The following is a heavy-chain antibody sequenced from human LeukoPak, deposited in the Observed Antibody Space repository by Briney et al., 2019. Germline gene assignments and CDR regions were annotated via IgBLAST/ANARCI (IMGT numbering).Heavy chain of an antibody. V-gene: IGHV3-49*04. D-gene: IGHD6-13*01. J-gene: IGHJ4*02. CDR1: GFTFGDYA. CDR3: ARDGIAAADPFDY. Sequence: PGGSLRLSCTASGFTFGDYAMSWVRQAPGKGLEWVGFIRSKAYGGTTEYAASVKGRFTISRDDSKSIAYLQMNSLKTEDTAVYYCARDGIAAADPFDYWGQGTLVTVSS. CDR2: IRSKAYGGTT.